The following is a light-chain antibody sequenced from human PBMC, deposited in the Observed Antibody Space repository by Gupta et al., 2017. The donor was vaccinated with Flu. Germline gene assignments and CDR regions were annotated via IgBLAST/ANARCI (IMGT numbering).Light chain of an antibody. V-gene: IGKV1-39*01. CDR1: QSISSY. Sequence: DXQMTQXPSSLXASVGDRVTITCRASQSISSYLNWYQQKPGKAPKLLIYAASSLQSGVPSRFSGSGSGTDFTLTISSLQPEDFATYYCQQSYSTPFTFGPGTKVDIK. CDR3: QQSYSTPFT. CDR2: AAS. J-gene: IGKJ3*01.